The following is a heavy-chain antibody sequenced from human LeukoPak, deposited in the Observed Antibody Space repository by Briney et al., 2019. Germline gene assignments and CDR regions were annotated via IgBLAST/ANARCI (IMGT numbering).Heavy chain of an antibody. D-gene: IGHD1-26*01. CDR2: ISTSNSYI. CDR3: AKGHGWEASYYYYYMDV. CDR1: GFTFSDYH. Sequence: GGSLRLSCVVSGFTFSDYHMNWVRQAPGKGLEWVSSISTSNSYIYYADSLTGRFTISRDNAKNSLYLQMNSLRAEDTAVYYCAKGHGWEASYYYYYMDVWGKGTTVTISS. V-gene: IGHV3-21*01. J-gene: IGHJ6*03.